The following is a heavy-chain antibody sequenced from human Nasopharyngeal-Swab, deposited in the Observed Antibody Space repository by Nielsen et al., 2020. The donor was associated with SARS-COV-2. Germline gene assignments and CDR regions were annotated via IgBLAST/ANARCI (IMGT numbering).Heavy chain of an antibody. CDR1: GFIFGDYA. CDR3: SRAREIYYYDSSGYYFDS. CDR2: IRSRAYGGTT. J-gene: IGHJ4*01. D-gene: IGHD3-22*01. Sequence: GGSLRLSCTASGFIFGDYAMSWFRQAPGKGLEWAGLIRSRAYGGTTKYAASVNGRFSISRDDSKSIAYLQMNSLKTEDTAVYYCSRAREIYYYDSSGYYFDSWGHGTLVTVSS. V-gene: IGHV3-49*03.